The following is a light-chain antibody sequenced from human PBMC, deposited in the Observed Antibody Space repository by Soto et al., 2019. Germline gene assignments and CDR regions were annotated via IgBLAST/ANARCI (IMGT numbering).Light chain of an antibody. CDR1: SGSVSTDFY. CDR2: TTN. CDR3: VLYMPNGIVV. J-gene: IGLJ2*01. Sequence: QAVVTQEPSFSVSPRETVTLTCGLSSGSVSTDFYPSWYQQTPGQAPRTLIYTTNTRSSGVPGRFSGSILGNKAALTITGAQADDECDYYCVLYMPNGIVVFGGGTKLTVL. V-gene: IGLV8-61*01.